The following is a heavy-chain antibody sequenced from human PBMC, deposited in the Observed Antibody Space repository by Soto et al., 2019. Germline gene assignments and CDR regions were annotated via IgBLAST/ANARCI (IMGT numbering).Heavy chain of an antibody. D-gene: IGHD2-2*03. CDR3: ARGVGGYCSSTSCYGGWAGYYYYYYMDV. CDR2: INPNSGGT. Sequence: ASVKVCCKASGYTFNGYYMQWVRQATGQGLEWMGWINPNSGGTNYAQKFQGWVTMTRDTSISTAYMELSRLRSEDTAVYYCARGVGGYCSSTSCYGGWAGYYYYYYMDVWGKGATVTVSS. J-gene: IGHJ6*03. V-gene: IGHV1-2*04. CDR1: GYTFNGYY.